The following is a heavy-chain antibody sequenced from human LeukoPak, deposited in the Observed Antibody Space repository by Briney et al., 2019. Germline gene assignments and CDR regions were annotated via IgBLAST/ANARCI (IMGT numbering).Heavy chain of an antibody. J-gene: IGHJ5*02. V-gene: IGHV4-39*01. Sequence: SETLSLTCTVSGVSITHYWGWIRQPPGKGLEWIGSFYYSGNAYYNSSLESRVTISVDTSKNQFSLKLTSVTAADTAIYYCARQWDIVATWGRWFDPWGQGILVTVSS. CDR1: GVSITHY. CDR3: ARQWDIVATWGRWFDP. CDR2: FYYSGNA. D-gene: IGHD5-12*01.